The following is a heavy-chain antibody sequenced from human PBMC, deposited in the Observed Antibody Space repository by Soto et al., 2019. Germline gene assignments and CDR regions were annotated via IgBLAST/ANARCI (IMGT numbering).Heavy chain of an antibody. Sequence: QVQLVQSGAEVKKPGSSVKVSCKAPGGTFSTYAISWVRQAPVQGLEWMGGVIPIFGTPKYAQKFQGRVTITADESTSTGYMELRSLRSEDTAVYYCARSQGGSSSLDIYYYYYYGMDVWSQGTTVTVSS. J-gene: IGHJ6*02. CDR1: GGTFSTYA. CDR2: VIPIFGTP. CDR3: ARSQGGSSSLDIYYYYYYGMDV. D-gene: IGHD2-15*01. V-gene: IGHV1-69*01.